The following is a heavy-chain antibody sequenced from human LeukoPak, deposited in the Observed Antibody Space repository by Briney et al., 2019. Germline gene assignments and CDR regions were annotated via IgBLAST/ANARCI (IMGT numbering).Heavy chain of an antibody. D-gene: IGHD3-10*01. CDR2: INPNSGDT. CDR3: AVLWFGESLPDY. J-gene: IGHJ4*02. V-gene: IGHV1-2*02. Sequence: ASVKVSCKASGYSFTGYYMHWVRQAPGQGLEWMGWINPNSGDTKYAQKFQGRVTMTRDTSISTAYMELSRLRFDDTAVYYCAVLWFGESLPDYWGQGTLVTVSS. CDR1: GYSFTGYY.